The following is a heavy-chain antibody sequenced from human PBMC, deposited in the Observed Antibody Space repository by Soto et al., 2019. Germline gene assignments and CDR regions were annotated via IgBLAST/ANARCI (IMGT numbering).Heavy chain of an antibody. J-gene: IGHJ5*02. CDR2: ISYDGSNT. CDR1: GFTFSSYA. V-gene: IGHV3-30-3*01. Sequence: QVQLVESGGGVVQPGRSLRLSCAASGFTFSSYAMHWVRQAPGKGLEWVAVISYDGSNTYYADSVKGRFTISGDNSKNALYLQMNSLRAEDTAVYYSAREDGDYVLSPLFDPWGQGTLVTVSS. D-gene: IGHD4-17*01. CDR3: AREDGDYVLSPLFDP.